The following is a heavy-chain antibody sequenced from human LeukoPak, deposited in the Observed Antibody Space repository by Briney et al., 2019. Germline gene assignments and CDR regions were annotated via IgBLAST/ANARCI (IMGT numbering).Heavy chain of an antibody. Sequence: GGSLRLSCVASGFTFSTYNMNWVPLAPGKGLEWVSSISGSGDYIYYADSVKGRFSISRDNAENSLYLQMNSLRAEDTAVYYCARAQLNSGYFYYYYYMDVWGAGTTVTVSS. D-gene: IGHD3-22*01. CDR3: ARAQLNSGYFYYYYYMDV. CDR2: ISGSGDYI. V-gene: IGHV3-21*01. CDR1: GFTFSTYN. J-gene: IGHJ6*03.